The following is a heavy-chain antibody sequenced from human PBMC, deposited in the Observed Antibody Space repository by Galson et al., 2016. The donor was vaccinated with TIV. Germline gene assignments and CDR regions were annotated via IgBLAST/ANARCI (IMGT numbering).Heavy chain of an antibody. Sequence: QGLEWMGWISGYNGNKNYAQKFQDRVTMTTDTSTNTAYMELRSLRSDDTAVYYCARVPTKTFDFWSGFDNSFCMDVWGKGTTVTVSS. D-gene: IGHD3-3*01. CDR3: ARVPTKTFDFWSGFDNSFCMDV. J-gene: IGHJ6*04. V-gene: IGHV1-18*01. CDR2: ISGYNGNK.